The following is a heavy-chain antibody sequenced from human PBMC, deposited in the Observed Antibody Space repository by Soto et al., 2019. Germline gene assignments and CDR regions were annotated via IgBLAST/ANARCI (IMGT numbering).Heavy chain of an antibody. V-gene: IGHV3-15*05. CDR2: IKSKIHGGTT. CDR1: GFSFSNGW. J-gene: IGHJ4*02. D-gene: IGHD1-26*01. CDR3: STDEWE. Sequence: EVQLVESGGGLVKPGGSLRLSCAASGFSFSNGWMSWVRQAPGKGLEWVGRIKSKIHGGTTDYAAHVKGRFTISRDDSKNSLYLHVPGLQTEDASVYYCSTDEWEWGQGTLVTVSS.